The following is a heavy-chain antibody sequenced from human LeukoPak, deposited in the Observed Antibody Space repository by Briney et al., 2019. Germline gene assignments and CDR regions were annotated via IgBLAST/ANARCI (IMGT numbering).Heavy chain of an antibody. CDR3: ARGRRVGWLQPMHFDY. J-gene: IGHJ4*02. V-gene: IGHV3-53*01. Sequence: GGSLRLSCAASGFTVSSNYMSWVRQAPGKGLEWVSVIYSGGSTYYADSVKGRFTISRANSKNTLYLQMNSLRAEDTAVYYCARGRRVGWLQPMHFDYWGQGTLVTVSS. CDR2: IYSGGST. D-gene: IGHD5-24*01. CDR1: GFTVSSNY.